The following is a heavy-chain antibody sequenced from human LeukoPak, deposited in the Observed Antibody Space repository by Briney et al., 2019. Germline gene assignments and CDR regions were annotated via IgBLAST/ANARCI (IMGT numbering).Heavy chain of an antibody. CDR1: GFTFSSCS. Sequence: GGSLRLSCAASGFTFSSCSMTWVRQAPGKGLEWVSSISSGSSVIYYADSVKGRFTISRDNAKNSLYLQMNSLRAEDTAVYYCARDSGSPQDAFDIWGQGTMVTVSS. D-gene: IGHD6-13*01. CDR2: ISSGSSVI. J-gene: IGHJ3*02. V-gene: IGHV3-21*01. CDR3: ARDSGSPQDAFDI.